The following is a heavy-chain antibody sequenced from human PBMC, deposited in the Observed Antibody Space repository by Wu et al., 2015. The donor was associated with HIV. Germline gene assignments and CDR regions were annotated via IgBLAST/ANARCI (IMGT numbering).Heavy chain of an antibody. Sequence: QVQLVQSGAEVKKPGASVKVSCKASGYTFTNYDISWVRQAPGQGLEWMGWISAYSGNTKYAQKLQGRVTMTTDTSTSSAYMELRSLKSDDTAVYYCASGSKGGSYYYYGMDVWGQGTTVTVSS. CDR3: ASGSKGGSYYYYGMDV. D-gene: IGHD1-26*01. CDR1: GYTFTNYD. V-gene: IGHV1-18*01. CDR2: ISAYSGNT. J-gene: IGHJ6*02.